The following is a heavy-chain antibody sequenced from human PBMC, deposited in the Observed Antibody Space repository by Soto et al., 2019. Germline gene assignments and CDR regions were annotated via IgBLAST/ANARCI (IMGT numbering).Heavy chain of an antibody. Sequence: QMQLVQSGPEVKKPGTSVKVSCKASGFTFTSSAVQWVRQARGQRLEWIGWIVVGSGNTNYAQKFQERVTITRDMSTSTAYMELSSLRSEDTAVYYCAAYRGSSRSYFDYWGQGTLVTVSS. CDR2: IVVGSGNT. J-gene: IGHJ4*02. CDR3: AAYRGSSRSYFDY. V-gene: IGHV1-58*01. D-gene: IGHD6-6*01. CDR1: GFTFTSSA.